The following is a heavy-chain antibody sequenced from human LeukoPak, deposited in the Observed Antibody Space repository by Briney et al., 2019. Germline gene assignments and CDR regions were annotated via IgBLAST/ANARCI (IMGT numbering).Heavy chain of an antibody. J-gene: IGHJ4*02. D-gene: IGHD4-17*01. V-gene: IGHV3-48*03. CDR3: ARDFPVTTWTTFDY. Sequence: GGSLRLSCAASGFTFTSYEMNWVRQAPGKGLEWVSYISSSGTTIYYADSVKGRFTISRDNAKNSLYLQMNSLRAEDTAVYYCARDFPVTTWTTFDYWGQGTLVTVSS. CDR1: GFTFTSYE. CDR2: ISSSGTTI.